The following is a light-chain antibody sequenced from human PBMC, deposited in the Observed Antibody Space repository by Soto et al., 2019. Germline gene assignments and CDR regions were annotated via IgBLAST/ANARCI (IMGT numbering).Light chain of an antibody. Sequence: EIVMTQSPATLSVSPGERATLSCRASQSVSSNLAWYQQKPGQAPRLLIYGPSTRATGIPARFSGSRSGTEFTLTISSLLSEDFAVYYCQQYNNWPPTFGQGTRLEMK. CDR1: QSVSSN. V-gene: IGKV3-15*01. CDR3: QQYNNWPPT. CDR2: GPS. J-gene: IGKJ5*01.